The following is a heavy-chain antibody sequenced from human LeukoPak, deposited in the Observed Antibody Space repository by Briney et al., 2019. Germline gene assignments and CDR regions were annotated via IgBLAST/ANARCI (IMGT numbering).Heavy chain of an antibody. CDR2: ISYDGSNK. CDR3: AKSKTQFWQGVFDI. Sequence: GGSLRLSCSASGFTFSTYAMHWVRQAPGKGLEWVALISYDGSNKYYADSVKGRFTISRDNSKNTMFMQMNSLTAEDTAVYYCAKSKTQFWQGVFDIWGQGTMVTVSS. J-gene: IGHJ3*02. D-gene: IGHD3-3*01. V-gene: IGHV3-30-3*02. CDR1: GFTFSTYA.